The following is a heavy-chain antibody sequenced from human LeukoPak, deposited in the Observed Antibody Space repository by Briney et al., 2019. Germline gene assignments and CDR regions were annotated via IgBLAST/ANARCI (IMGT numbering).Heavy chain of an antibody. J-gene: IGHJ4*02. D-gene: IGHD3-22*01. CDR2: ISGSGDST. Sequence: GGSLRLSCAASGFTFSRFAMSWVRQAPGKGLEWVSGISGSGDSTYYADSVKGRFTISRDNSKNTLYLQMNSLRAEDTAVYYCAKSSYYDSSGYYREYYFDYWGQGTLVTVSS. CDR1: GFTFSRFA. CDR3: AKSSYYDSSGYYREYYFDY. V-gene: IGHV3-23*01.